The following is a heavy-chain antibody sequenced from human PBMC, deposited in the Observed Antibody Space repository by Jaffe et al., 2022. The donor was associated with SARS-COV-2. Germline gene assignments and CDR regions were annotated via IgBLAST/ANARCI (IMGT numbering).Heavy chain of an antibody. CDR1: GFTFSSYW. J-gene: IGHJ2*01. D-gene: IGHD2-15*01. V-gene: IGHV3-74*01. Sequence: EVQLVESGGGLVQPGGSLRLSCAASGFTFSSYWMHWVRQAPGKGLVWVSRINSDGSSISYADSVKGRFTMSRDNAKNTLYLQMNSLRAEDTAVYYCARGPGYCSGGSCIYFDLWGRGTLVTVS. CDR3: ARGPGYCSGGSCIYFDL. CDR2: INSDGSSI.